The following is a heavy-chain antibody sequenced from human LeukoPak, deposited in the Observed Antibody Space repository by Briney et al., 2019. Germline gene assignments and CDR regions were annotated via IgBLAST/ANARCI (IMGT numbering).Heavy chain of an antibody. Sequence: GASVKVSCKASGYTFTGYYMHWVRQAPGQGLEWVGRINPNSGGTNYAQKFQGRVTMTRDTSISTAYMELSRLRSGDTAVYYCARALPPYYDFWSGYYVGDWFDPWGQGTLVTVSS. V-gene: IGHV1-2*06. CDR2: INPNSGGT. CDR1: GYTFTGYY. CDR3: ARALPPYYDFWSGYYVGDWFDP. J-gene: IGHJ5*02. D-gene: IGHD3-3*01.